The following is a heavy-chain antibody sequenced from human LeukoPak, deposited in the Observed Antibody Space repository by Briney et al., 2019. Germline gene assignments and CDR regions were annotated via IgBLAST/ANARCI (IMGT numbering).Heavy chain of an antibody. CDR1: GFSLSTSGVG. Sequence: SGPTLANPTQTLTLTCTFSGFSLSTSGVGVGWIRQPPGKALEWLALIYWNDDKRYSPSLKSRLTITKDTSKNKVVLTMTNMDPVDTATYYCAHSEWDCSSTSCYYYYGMDVWGKGTTVTASS. D-gene: IGHD2-2*01. V-gene: IGHV2-5*01. CDR2: IYWNDDK. CDR3: AHSEWDCSSTSCYYYYGMDV. J-gene: IGHJ6*04.